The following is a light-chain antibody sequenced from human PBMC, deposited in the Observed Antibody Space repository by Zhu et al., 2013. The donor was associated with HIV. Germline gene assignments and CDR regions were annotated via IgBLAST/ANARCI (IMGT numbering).Light chain of an antibody. Sequence: QTVVTQEPSFSVSPGGTVTLTCALSSGSVSTSYHPSWYQQTPGQAPRTLIYSTNTRSSGVPDRFSGSILGNKAALTITGAQADDESDYYCVLYMGSGISVFGGGTKLTV. J-gene: IGLJ2*01. CDR3: VLYMGSGISV. CDR2: STN. CDR1: SGSVSTSYH. V-gene: IGLV8-61*01.